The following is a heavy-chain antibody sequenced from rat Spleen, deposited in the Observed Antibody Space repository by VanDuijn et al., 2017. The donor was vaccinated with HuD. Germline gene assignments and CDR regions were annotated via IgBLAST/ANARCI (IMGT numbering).Heavy chain of an antibody. CDR2: ISSGGGNT. Sequence: EVQLVESGGGLVQPGRSLKLSCIASGFTFNNYWMTWIRQAPGKGLEWVASISSGGGNTYYRDSVKGRFTISRDNAKNTQYLQMDSLRSEDTASYYCARLGVVITSGVMDAWGQGASVTVSS. D-gene: IGHD1-12*02. J-gene: IGHJ4*01. CDR1: GFTFNNYW. CDR3: ARLGVVITSGVMDA. V-gene: IGHV5-31*01.